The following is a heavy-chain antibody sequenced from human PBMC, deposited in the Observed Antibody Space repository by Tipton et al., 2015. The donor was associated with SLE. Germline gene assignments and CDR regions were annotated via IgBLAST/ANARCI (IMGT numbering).Heavy chain of an antibody. Sequence: TLSLTCVVSGYSISSGYYWGWIRQPPGKGLGWIGGIYHTGTTYYNPSPKSRVTISVDTSKNQFSLRLTSVTAADTAVYYCATNWNWGQGTMVTVSS. CDR1: GYSISSGYY. CDR3: ATNWN. V-gene: IGHV4-38-2*01. J-gene: IGHJ3*01. CDR2: IYHTGTT. D-gene: IGHD1-1*01.